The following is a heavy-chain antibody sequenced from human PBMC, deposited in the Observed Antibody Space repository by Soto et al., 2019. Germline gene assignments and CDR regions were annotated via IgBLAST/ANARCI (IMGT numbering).Heavy chain of an antibody. D-gene: IGHD4-17*01. V-gene: IGHV1-46*01. Sequence: SVKVSCKASGYTFTNYLMDWLRQAPGQGLEWMGKISPSGERTWYAQKFRGRVTITRDTSTSTDYMELSSLRSEDTALYYCARDGGNYGDDDYWGQGTLVSVSS. CDR1: GYTFTNYL. CDR3: ARDGGNYGDDDY. J-gene: IGHJ4*02. CDR2: ISPSGERT.